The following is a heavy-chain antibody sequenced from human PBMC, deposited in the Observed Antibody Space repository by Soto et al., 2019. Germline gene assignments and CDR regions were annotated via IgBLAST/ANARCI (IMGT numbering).Heavy chain of an antibody. CDR1: GGTFSSYT. CDR3: TRPRISSGSTDGYYMGV. V-gene: IGHV1-69*02. D-gene: IGHD4-17*01. J-gene: IGHJ6*02. CDR2: SIPVLGIA. Sequence: QVQLVQSGAEVKKPGSSVKVSCKASGGTFSSYTFSWVRQAPGQGLEWMGRSIPVLGIANYAQDFPDRLTFTADKSTSTASMEWSRLRSADTSVYYCTRPRISSGSTDGYYMGVWGHVTTVTASS.